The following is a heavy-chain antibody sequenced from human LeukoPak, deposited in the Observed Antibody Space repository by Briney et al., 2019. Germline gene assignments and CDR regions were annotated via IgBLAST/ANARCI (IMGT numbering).Heavy chain of an antibody. CDR3: ARVGSHYYGSGSYYHFDY. J-gene: IGHJ4*02. Sequence: SPSETLSLTCTVSGYSISSGYYWGWIRQPPGKGLEWIGSIYHSGSTYYNPSLKSRVTISVDTSKNQFSLKLSSVTAADTAVYYCARVGSHYYGSGSYYHFDYWGRGTLVTVSS. CDR2: IYHSGST. D-gene: IGHD3-10*01. CDR1: GYSISSGYY. V-gene: IGHV4-38-2*02.